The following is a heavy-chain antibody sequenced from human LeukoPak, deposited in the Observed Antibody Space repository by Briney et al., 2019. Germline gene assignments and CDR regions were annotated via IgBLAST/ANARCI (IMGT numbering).Heavy chain of an antibody. CDR2: IYYSGST. Sequence: PSETLSLTCTVSGGSISSSSYYWGWIRQPPGKGLEWIGSIYYSGSTYYNPSLKSRVTISVDTSKNQFSLKLSSVTAADTAVYYCARPVTIVAWFDPWGQGTLVTVSS. V-gene: IGHV4-39*01. J-gene: IGHJ5*02. D-gene: IGHD2-21*01. CDR3: ARPVTIVAWFDP. CDR1: GGSISSSSYY.